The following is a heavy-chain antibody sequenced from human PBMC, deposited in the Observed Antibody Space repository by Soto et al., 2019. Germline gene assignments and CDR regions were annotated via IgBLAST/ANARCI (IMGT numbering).Heavy chain of an antibody. J-gene: IGHJ4*02. D-gene: IGHD4-17*01. V-gene: IGHV3-9*01. CDR3: AKDMSDYGEFHY. Sequence: EVQLVESGGGLVQPGRSLRLSCAASGFTFDDYAMHWVRQAPGKGLEWVSGISWNSGSIGYADSVKGRFTISRDNAKNSLYLQMNSLRAEDTALYYCAKDMSDYGEFHYWGQGTLVTVSS. CDR2: ISWNSGSI. CDR1: GFTFDDYA.